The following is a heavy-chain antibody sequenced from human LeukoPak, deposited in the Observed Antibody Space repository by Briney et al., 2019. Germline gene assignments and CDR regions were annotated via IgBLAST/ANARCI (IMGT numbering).Heavy chain of an antibody. CDR1: GYSFTSYW. CDR3: ARHSSYDFWSGHKLDNPTNWFDP. Sequence: GESLKISCKGSGYSFTSYWIGWVRQMPGKGLEWMGIIYPGDSDTRYSPSFQGQVTISADKSIYTAYLQWSSLKASDTAIYYCARHSSYDFWSGHKLDNPTNWFDPWGQGTLVTVSS. J-gene: IGHJ5*02. V-gene: IGHV5-51*01. D-gene: IGHD3-3*01. CDR2: IYPGDSDT.